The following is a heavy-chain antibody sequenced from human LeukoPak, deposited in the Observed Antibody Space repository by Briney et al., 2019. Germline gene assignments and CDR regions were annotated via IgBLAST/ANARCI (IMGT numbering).Heavy chain of an antibody. V-gene: IGHV4-39*07. CDR1: GGSISSSSYY. D-gene: IGHD3-9*01. CDR3: ARVTGRGYYFDY. CDR2: IYYSGST. J-gene: IGHJ4*02. Sequence: SETLSLTCTVSGGSISSSSYYWGWIRQPPGKGLEWIGSIYYSGSTYYNPSLKSRVTISVDTSKNQFSLKLSSVTAADTAVYYCARVTGRGYYFDYWGQGTLVTVPS.